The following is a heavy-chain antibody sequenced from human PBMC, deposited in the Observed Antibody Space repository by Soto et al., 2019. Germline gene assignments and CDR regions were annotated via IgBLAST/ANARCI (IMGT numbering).Heavy chain of an antibody. CDR1: GYSFTAQF. D-gene: IGHD5-18*01. J-gene: IGHJ4*02. CDR2: ITPNSGNT. V-gene: IGHV1-2*02. CDR3: ARRGYTYGFDY. Sequence: GASVKVSCKASGYSFTAQFIHWVRQAPGQGLEWMGWITPNSGNTHFAQKFQGRVSLTRDTSVSTAYMELRSLTSDDTAVYYCARRGYTYGFDYWGQGTQVTVSS.